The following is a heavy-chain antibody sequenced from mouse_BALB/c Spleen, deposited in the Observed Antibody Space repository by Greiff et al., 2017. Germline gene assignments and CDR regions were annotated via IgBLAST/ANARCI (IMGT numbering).Heavy chain of an antibody. Sequence: QVQLQQSGAELAKPWASVKMSCKASGYTFTSYWMHWVKQRPGQGLEWIGYINPSTGYTEYNQKFKDKATLTADKSSSTAYMQLSSLTSEDSAVYYCASAYYGNFAWFAYWGQGTLVTVSA. J-gene: IGHJ3*01. V-gene: IGHV1-7*01. CDR2: INPSTGYT. CDR1: GYTFTSYW. D-gene: IGHD2-10*01. CDR3: ASAYYGNFAWFAY.